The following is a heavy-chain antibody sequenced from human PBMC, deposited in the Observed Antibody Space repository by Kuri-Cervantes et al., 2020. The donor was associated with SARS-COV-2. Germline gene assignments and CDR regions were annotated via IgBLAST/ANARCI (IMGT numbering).Heavy chain of an antibody. Sequence: SETLSLTCTVSGGSISSYYWSWIRQPPGKGLEWIGYIYCSGSTNYNPSLKSRVTISVDTSKNQFSLKLSSVTAADTAVYYCARVGNSGSYYDYYYYMDVWGKGTTVTVSS. D-gene: IGHD1-26*01. V-gene: IGHV4-59*08. CDR1: GGSISSYY. CDR3: ARVGNSGSYYDYYYYMDV. J-gene: IGHJ6*03. CDR2: IYCSGST.